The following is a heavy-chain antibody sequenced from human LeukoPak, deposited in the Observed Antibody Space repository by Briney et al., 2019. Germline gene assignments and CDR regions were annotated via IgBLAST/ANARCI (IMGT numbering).Heavy chain of an antibody. J-gene: IGHJ4*02. Sequence: PGGSLRLSCAASGFTFSNYWMSWVRQAPGKGLEWVANIKQDESKTYYVDSVKGRFTISRDNAKNSLYLQMNSLKTEDTAVYYCTTGLRAADTNWGLGTLVTVSS. D-gene: IGHD6-13*01. CDR3: TTGLRAADTN. CDR2: IKQDESKT. CDR1: GFTFSNYW. V-gene: IGHV3-7*03.